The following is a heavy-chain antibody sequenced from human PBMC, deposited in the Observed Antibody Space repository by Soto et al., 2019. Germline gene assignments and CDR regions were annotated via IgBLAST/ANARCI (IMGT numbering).Heavy chain of an antibody. D-gene: IGHD2-8*01. J-gene: IGHJ6*02. V-gene: IGHV1-18*01. CDR1: GYTFTRYG. Sequence: ASVKVSCKASGYTFTRYGISWVRQAPGQGLEWTGWISGYNGDTKYAQKFQGRVTMTVDTSTTTAYMELRSLTSDDRAVYYCAKNGQPPYYYYGMDVWGQGTTVTVSS. CDR3: AKNGQPPYYYYGMDV. CDR2: ISGYNGDT.